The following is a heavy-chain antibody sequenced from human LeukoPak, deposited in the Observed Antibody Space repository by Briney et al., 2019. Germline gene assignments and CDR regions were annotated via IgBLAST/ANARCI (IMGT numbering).Heavy chain of an antibody. CDR2: IYSGGST. J-gene: IGHJ4*02. Sequence: GGSLRLSCAASGFTVSSNYMSWVRQAPGKGLEWVSVIYSGGSTYYADSVKGRFTISRDNSKNTLYLQMNSLRAEDTAVYCCARVWLGVDGYNSLYFDYWGQGTLVTVSS. V-gene: IGHV3-53*01. CDR1: GFTVSSNY. CDR3: ARVWLGVDGYNSLYFDY. D-gene: IGHD5-24*01.